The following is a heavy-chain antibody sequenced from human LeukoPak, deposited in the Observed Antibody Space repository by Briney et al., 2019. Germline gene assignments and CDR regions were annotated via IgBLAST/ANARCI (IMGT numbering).Heavy chain of an antibody. Sequence: GGSLRLSCAASGFTFSSYSMNWVRQAPGKGLEWVSYISSSSSTIYYADSVKGRFTISRDNAKNSLYLQMNSLRAEDTAVYYYARDSAPYYYYMDVWGKGTTVTVSS. CDR1: GFTFSSYS. CDR2: ISSSSSTI. CDR3: ARDSAPYYYYMDV. V-gene: IGHV3-48*04. J-gene: IGHJ6*03. D-gene: IGHD1-26*01.